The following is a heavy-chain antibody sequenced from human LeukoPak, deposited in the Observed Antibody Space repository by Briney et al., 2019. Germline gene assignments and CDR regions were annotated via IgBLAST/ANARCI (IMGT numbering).Heavy chain of an antibody. J-gene: IGHJ4*02. D-gene: IGHD1-7*01. CDR1: GFIFSGYS. Sequence: KSGVSLRLSCAASGFIFSGYSMNWVRQARGKGLEWVSSITSSTSYIYYADSVKGRFTISRDNAKNSLYLQMNSLRAEDTAVYYCARGGDWNYAVDYCGQGTLVTVSS. CDR3: ARGGDWNYAVDY. CDR2: ITSSTSYI. V-gene: IGHV3-21*01.